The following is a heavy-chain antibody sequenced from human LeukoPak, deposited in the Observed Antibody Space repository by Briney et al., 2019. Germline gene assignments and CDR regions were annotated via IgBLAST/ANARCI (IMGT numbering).Heavy chain of an antibody. CDR1: GFTFSSYG. V-gene: IGHV3-33*01. J-gene: IGHJ6*02. CDR2: IWYDGSNK. D-gene: IGHD1-26*01. CDR3: ARDMRGSYHGYYYYYYGMDV. Sequence: GGSLRLSCAASGFTFSSYGMHWVRQAPGKGLEWVAVIWYDGSNKYYADSVKGRFTISRDNSKNTLYLQMNSLRAEDTAVYYCARDMRGSYHGYYYYYYGMDVWGQGTTVTVSS.